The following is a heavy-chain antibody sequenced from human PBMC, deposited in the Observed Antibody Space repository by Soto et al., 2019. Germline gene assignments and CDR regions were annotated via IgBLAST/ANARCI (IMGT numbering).Heavy chain of an antibody. CDR1: GFTFSSYS. J-gene: IGHJ6*03. CDR3: AREPLAVSYYYYYMDV. V-gene: IGHV3-48*01. Sequence: EVQLVESGGGLVQPGGSLRLSCAASGFTFSSYSMNWVRQAPGKGLEWVSYISSSSSTIHYADSVKGRFTISRDNAKNSLYLQMNSLRAEDTAVYYCAREPLAVSYYYYYMDVWGKGTTVTVSS. CDR2: ISSSSSTI.